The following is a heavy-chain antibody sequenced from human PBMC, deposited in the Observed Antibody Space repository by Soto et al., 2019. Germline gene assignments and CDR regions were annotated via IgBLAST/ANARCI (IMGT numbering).Heavy chain of an antibody. D-gene: IGHD6-13*01. CDR2: INPRSGSA. Sequence: QVQLVQSAAEVKEPGASVTISCKASRYLFASHNIHWVREAPGQGLERMGEINPRSGSAGSGQKFQGRVTMTSDTSTTTVYMTLSSLRSDETAVYYCTRIAGRGLTYFDFWGQGTPVTVSS. V-gene: IGHV1-46*01. CDR1: RYLFASHN. CDR3: TRIAGRGLTYFDF. J-gene: IGHJ4*02.